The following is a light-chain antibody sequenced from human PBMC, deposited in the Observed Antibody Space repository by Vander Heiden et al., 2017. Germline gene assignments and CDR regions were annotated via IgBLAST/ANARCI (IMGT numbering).Light chain of an antibody. CDR1: SSNIGRNT. V-gene: IGLV1-44*01. CDR3: AAWDDTLSGWL. Sequence: QSVLTQPPSASGTPGQRVTIFCSGSSSNIGRNTVNWYQHLPGTAPKVLIYDNDQRPSGVPDRFSGSKSGTSASMAISGLQSEDEADYYCAAWDDTLSGWLFGGGTKLTVL. J-gene: IGLJ3*02. CDR2: DND.